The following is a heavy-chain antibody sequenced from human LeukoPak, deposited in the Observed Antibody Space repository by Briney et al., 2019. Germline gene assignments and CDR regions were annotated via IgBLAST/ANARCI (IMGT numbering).Heavy chain of an antibody. D-gene: IGHD6-13*01. Sequence: GGSLRLSCAASGFTFSSYSMNWVRQAPGKGLEWVSSISSSSSYIYYADSVKGRFTISRDNAKNSLYLQMNSLRAEDTAVYYCARAGLYSSFWQQLASIDYWGQGTLVTVSP. J-gene: IGHJ4*02. CDR3: ARAGLYSSFWQQLASIDY. CDR1: GFTFSSYS. CDR2: ISSSSSYI. V-gene: IGHV3-21*01.